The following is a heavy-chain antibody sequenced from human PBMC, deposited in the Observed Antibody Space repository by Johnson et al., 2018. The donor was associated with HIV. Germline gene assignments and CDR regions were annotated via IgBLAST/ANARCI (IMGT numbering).Heavy chain of an antibody. J-gene: IGHJ3*02. V-gene: IGHV3-30*03. D-gene: IGHD6-13*01. Sequence: QVQLVESGGGVVQPGRSLRLSCAASGFTFSSYGMHWVRQAPGKGLEWAAVISYDGSDKYYADSVKGRFTISRDNSKNTLYLQMNSLTADDTAVYYCARDQAYSSSWEGVFDIWGQGTMVTVSS. CDR1: GFTFSSYG. CDR2: ISYDGSDK. CDR3: ARDQAYSSSWEGVFDI.